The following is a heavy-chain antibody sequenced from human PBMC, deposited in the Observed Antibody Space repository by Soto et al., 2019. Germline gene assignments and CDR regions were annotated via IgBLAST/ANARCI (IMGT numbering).Heavy chain of an antibody. D-gene: IGHD2-8*01. CDR3: ALNYGYAILSDNSDS. Sequence: SERLSLTSAAADLSIIRGYYWGWIRQPPGKGLEWIGSIYHSGSTYYNPSLKSRVTISVATSKNQFSLKLTSVTAADTAVYYCALNYGYAILSDNSDSSG. J-gene: IGHJ5*01. CDR1: DLSIIRGYY. CDR2: IYHSGST. V-gene: IGHV4-38-2*01.